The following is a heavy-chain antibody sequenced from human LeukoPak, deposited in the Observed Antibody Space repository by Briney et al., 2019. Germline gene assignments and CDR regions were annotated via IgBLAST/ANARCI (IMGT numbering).Heavy chain of an antibody. J-gene: IGHJ4*02. D-gene: IGHD4-23*01. V-gene: IGHV3-30*18. CDR3: AKDIDYGGAN. CDR2: ISYDGNNK. Sequence: PGGSLRLSCAASGFTFSSYEMNWVRQAPGKGLEWVALISYDGNNKYYSDSMKGRFTISRDNSKNTLYLQMNSLRAEDTAVYYCAKDIDYGGANWGQGTLVIVSS. CDR1: GFTFSSYE.